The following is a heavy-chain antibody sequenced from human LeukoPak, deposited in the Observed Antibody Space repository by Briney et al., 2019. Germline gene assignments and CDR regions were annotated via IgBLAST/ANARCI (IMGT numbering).Heavy chain of an antibody. Sequence: SETLSLTCAVYGGSFSGYYWSWIRQPPGKGLEWIGYIYHSGSTYYNPSLKSRVTISVDRSKNQFSLKLSSVTAADTAVYYCARAVSYGVPDYWGQGTLVTVSS. D-gene: IGHD4-17*01. J-gene: IGHJ4*02. CDR3: ARAVSYGVPDY. CDR1: GGSFSGYY. CDR2: IYHSGST. V-gene: IGHV4-30-2*01.